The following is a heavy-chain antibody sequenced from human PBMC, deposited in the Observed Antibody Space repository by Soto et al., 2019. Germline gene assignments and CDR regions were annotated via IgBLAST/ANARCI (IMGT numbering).Heavy chain of an antibody. D-gene: IGHD3-16*02. Sequence: PSETLSLTCAVYGVSFSGYYWSWVRQPPGEGLEWIGEINSDGGTNYSPSLKGRVTMSIDTSKNQFSLKLPSVTAADTAVYYCARGGKVIYTVGFDYWGRGTLVTVSS. V-gene: IGHV4-34*01. CDR1: GVSFSGYY. J-gene: IGHJ4*01. CDR3: ARGGKVIYTVGFDY. CDR2: INSDGGT.